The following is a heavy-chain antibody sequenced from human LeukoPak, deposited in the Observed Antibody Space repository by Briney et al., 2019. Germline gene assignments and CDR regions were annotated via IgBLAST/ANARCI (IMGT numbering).Heavy chain of an antibody. Sequence: PETLSLTCTVSGGSISGYFWSWIRQPPGKGLQWIGYIYYSGSTNYNPSLRSRGTISVDTSKKQLSMKLSSVTAADTGVYFCARVRPSEAISVAVFDYWGQGALVTVSS. D-gene: IGHD6-19*01. V-gene: IGHV4-59*01. CDR1: GGSISGYF. CDR3: ARVRPSEAISVAVFDY. J-gene: IGHJ4*02. CDR2: IYYSGST.